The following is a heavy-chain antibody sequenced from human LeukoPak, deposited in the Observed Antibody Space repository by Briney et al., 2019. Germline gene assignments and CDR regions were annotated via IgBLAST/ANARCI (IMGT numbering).Heavy chain of an antibody. J-gene: IGHJ5*02. V-gene: IGHV4-39*07. D-gene: IGHD3-10*01. Sequence: PSETLSLTCTVSGGSIDSSSYYWSWIRQPPGKGLEWIGVIKDSGSTNCSPSLKSRGTVSVDTSKHQFSLKLSSVTAADPAVYYCARRKPNYYGSSRHTNNWFDPWGQGTLVTVSS. CDR3: ARRKPNYYGSSRHTNNWFDP. CDR2: IKDSGST. CDR1: GGSIDSSSYY.